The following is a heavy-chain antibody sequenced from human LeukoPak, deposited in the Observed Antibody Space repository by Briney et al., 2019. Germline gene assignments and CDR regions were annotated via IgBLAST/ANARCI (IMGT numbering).Heavy chain of an antibody. Sequence: GGSPRLSWAASGFTFDDYGLSWVRQAPGKGLEWVSGIDWNGGSTGYADSVKGRFTISRDNAKNSLYLQMNSLRAEDTALYYCARERGDNYYDSSGYSPEAFDIWGQGTMVTVSS. V-gene: IGHV3-20*04. CDR1: GFTFDDYG. CDR3: ARERGDNYYDSSGYSPEAFDI. J-gene: IGHJ3*02. CDR2: IDWNGGST. D-gene: IGHD3-22*01.